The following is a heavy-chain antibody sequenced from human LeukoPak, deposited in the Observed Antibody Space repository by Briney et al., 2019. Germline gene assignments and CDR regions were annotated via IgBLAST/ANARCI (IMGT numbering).Heavy chain of an antibody. CDR3: AKDIAQGYTFGTIEEDY. J-gene: IGHJ4*02. CDR2: VSESGDIT. V-gene: IGHV3-23*01. Sequence: SGGSLRLSCAASGIAFSRFAMSWVRQAPGKGLEWVSVVSESGDITHYAESVRGRFTISRDNSKNTLYLEMNRLRSDDTAIYYCAKDIAQGYTFGTIEEDYWGQGTLVTVSS. D-gene: IGHD5-12*01. CDR1: GIAFSRFA.